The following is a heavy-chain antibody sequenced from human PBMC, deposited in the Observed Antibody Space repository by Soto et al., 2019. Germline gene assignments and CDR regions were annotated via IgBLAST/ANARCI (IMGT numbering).Heavy chain of an antibody. CDR2: IFYTGSK. CDR1: GGSIDDGSYH. J-gene: IGHJ4*02. D-gene: IGHD4-17*01. V-gene: IGHV4-31*03. Sequence: SETLSLTCTVSGGSIDDGSYHWSWLRQHPGKGLEFIGYIFYTGSKYHNPSLETRVTMSADTSNNEVSLRLHSLTAADTAVYYCARLDYGVSAFDLWGRGTLVTVSS. CDR3: ARLDYGVSAFDL.